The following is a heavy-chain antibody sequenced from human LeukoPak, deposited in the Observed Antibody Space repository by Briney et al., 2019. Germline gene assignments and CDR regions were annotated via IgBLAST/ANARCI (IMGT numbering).Heavy chain of an antibody. J-gene: IGHJ6*03. V-gene: IGHV4-59*01. Sequence: PSETLSLTCTVSGGSISSYYWSWIRQPAGKGLEWIGYIYYSGSTNYNPSLKSRVTISVDTSKNQFSPKLSSVTAADTAVYYCARDSHSSSWTPYYYYYMDVWGKGTTVTVSS. CDR1: GGSISSYY. D-gene: IGHD6-13*01. CDR3: ARDSHSSSWTPYYYYYMDV. CDR2: IYYSGST.